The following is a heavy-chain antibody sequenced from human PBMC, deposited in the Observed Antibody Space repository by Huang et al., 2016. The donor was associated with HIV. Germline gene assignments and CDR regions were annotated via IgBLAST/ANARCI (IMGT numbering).Heavy chain of an antibody. Sequence: QVQLEQWGAGLLKASETLSLTCAVYGGSFSGYYWNWLRQAPGKGLEWVGEINHRGNTNYNPSLKSRVNMSVETSKSRFSRYLTSLSAADTGTYFCARRYNSRRDYWGRGTLVTVHS. D-gene: IGHD3-22*01. CDR1: GGSFSGYY. J-gene: IGHJ4*02. V-gene: IGHV4-34*02. CDR2: INHRGNT. CDR3: ARRYNSRRDY.